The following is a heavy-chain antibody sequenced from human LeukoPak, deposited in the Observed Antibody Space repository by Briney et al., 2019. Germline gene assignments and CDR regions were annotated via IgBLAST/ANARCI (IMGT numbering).Heavy chain of an antibody. CDR2: INIGGTNT. J-gene: IGHJ5*02. CDR3: ATDGAGFDT. CDR1: GFTFNDYY. V-gene: IGHV3-11*01. Sequence: GSLRLSCAASGFTFNDYYMSWIRQAPGKGLEWLSYINIGGTNTYYADSVKGRFTISRDNAKKSLYLEMNNLRAEDTAVYYCATDGAGFDTWGQGVLVTVSS.